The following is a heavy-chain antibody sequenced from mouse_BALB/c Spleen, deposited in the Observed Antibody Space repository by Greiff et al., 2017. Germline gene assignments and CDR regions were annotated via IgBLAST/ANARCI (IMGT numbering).Heavy chain of an antibody. V-gene: IGHV1-82*01. J-gene: IGHJ2*01. CDR2: IYPGDGDT. D-gene: IGHD2-1*01. Sequence: VQLQQSGPELVKPGASVKISCKASGYAFSSSWMNWVKQRPGQGLEWIGRIYPGDGDTNYNGKFKGKATLTADKSSSTAYMQLSSLPSVDSAVYFCARSGGNYYFDYWGQGTTLTVSS. CDR3: ARSGGNYYFDY. CDR1: GYAFSSSW.